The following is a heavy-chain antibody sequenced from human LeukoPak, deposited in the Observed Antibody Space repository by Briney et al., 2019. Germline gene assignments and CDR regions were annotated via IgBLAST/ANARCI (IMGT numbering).Heavy chain of an antibody. D-gene: IGHD5-18*01. CDR3: GRAPRGYRYGVLFDY. J-gene: IGHJ4*02. V-gene: IGHV3-23*01. CDR1: GFTFSSYA. CDR2: ISGSGGST. Sequence: GGSLRLSCAASGFTFSSYAMSWVRQAPGKGLEWVSAISGSGGSTYYADSVKGRFTISRDNSKNTLYLQMNSLRAEDTAVYYCGRAPRGYRYGVLFDYWGQGTLVTVSS.